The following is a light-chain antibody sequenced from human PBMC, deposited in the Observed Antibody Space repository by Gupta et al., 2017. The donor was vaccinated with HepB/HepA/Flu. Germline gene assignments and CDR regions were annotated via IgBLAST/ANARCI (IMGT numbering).Light chain of an antibody. V-gene: IGKV3-15*01. CDR1: QNVRRN. J-gene: IGKJ4*01. Sequence: EIVLTQSPGTLSLSPGERATLSCRASQNVRRNLAWYQQKPGQPPRLLMYVASTRASIVPARFSGIGSGTEFTLTISSLQSEDFGVYFCQQENYCPFIFGGGTKVEIK. CDR2: VAS. CDR3: QQENYCPFI.